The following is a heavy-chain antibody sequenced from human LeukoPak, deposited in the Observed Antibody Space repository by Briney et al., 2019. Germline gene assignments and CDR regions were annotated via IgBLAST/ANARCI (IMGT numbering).Heavy chain of an antibody. V-gene: IGHV3-48*01. D-gene: IGHD3-10*01. CDR1: GFTFSSYS. Sequence: GESLRLSCAASGFTFSSYSMNWVRQAPGKGLEWISYISSASNTIYYADSVKVRFTISRDNAKNSVYLQMSSLRAEDTAMYYCARDGWFGDYNWFDPWGQGTLVTVSS. CDR2: ISSASNTI. CDR3: ARDGWFGDYNWFDP. J-gene: IGHJ5*02.